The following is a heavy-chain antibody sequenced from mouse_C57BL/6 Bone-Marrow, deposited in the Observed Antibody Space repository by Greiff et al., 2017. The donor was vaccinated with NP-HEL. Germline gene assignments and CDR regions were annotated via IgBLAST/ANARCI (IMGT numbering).Heavy chain of an antibody. CDR3: TTSIYYYGSGYWYFDV. V-gene: IGHV14-4*01. CDR2: IDPENGDT. Sequence: VQLQQSGAELVRPGASVKLSCTASGFNIKDDYMHWVKQRPEQGLEWIGWIDPENGDTEYASKFQGKATITADTSSNTAYLQLSSLTSEDTAVYYCTTSIYYYGSGYWYFDVWGTGTTVTVSS. CDR1: GFNIKDDY. D-gene: IGHD1-1*01. J-gene: IGHJ1*03.